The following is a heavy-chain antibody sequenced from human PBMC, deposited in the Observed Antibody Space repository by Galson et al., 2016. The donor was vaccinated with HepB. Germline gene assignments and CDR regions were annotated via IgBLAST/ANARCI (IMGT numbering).Heavy chain of an antibody. V-gene: IGHV3-74*01. J-gene: IGHJ4*02. CDR3: ARDGGLGTPFDC. D-gene: IGHD1-7*01. Sequence: SLRLSCAASGFTFSSYWVHWVRQAPGKGLEWVSRIRNDETTSVIGRFTISRDNAKNTLYLEMNSLSAEDTAVYYCARDGGLGTPFDCWGQGTLVTVSS. CDR2: IRND. CDR1: GFTFSSYW.